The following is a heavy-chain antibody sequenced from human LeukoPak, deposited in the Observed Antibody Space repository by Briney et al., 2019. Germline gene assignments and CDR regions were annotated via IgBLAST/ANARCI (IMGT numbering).Heavy chain of an antibody. CDR1: GYTFTSYY. CDR2: IIPIFGTA. V-gene: IGHV1-69*13. J-gene: IGHJ5*02. Sequence: SVKVSCKASGYTFTSYYMHWVRQAPGQGLEWMGGIIPIFGTANYAQKFQGRVTITADESTSTAYMELSSLRSEDTAVYYCASGDSSGYYYLNWFDPWGQGTLVTVSS. D-gene: IGHD3-22*01. CDR3: ASGDSSGYYYLNWFDP.